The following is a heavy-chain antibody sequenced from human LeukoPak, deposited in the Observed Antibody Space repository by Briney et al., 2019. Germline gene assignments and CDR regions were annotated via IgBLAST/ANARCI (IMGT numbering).Heavy chain of an antibody. D-gene: IGHD4-17*01. V-gene: IGHV3-74*01. CDR3: ARFGYGSSFDY. J-gene: IGHJ4*02. CDR1: GSTFSSYW. Sequence: GGSLRLSCAASGSTFSSYWMHWVRQAPGKGLVWVSRINSDGSSTSYADSVKGRFTISRDNAKNSLYLQMNSLRAEDTAVYYCARFGYGSSFDYWGQGTLVTVSS. CDR2: INSDGSST.